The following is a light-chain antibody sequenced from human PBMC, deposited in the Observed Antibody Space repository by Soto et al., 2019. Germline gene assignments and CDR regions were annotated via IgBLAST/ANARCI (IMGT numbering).Light chain of an antibody. J-gene: IGLJ1*01. V-gene: IGLV2-14*01. Sequence: QSALTQPASVSGSPGQSITISCTGTSSDVGGYNYVSWYQQHPGKAPELMIYEVSNRPSGVSNRFSGSKSGNTASLTISGLQAEDEADYYCSSYTSSSTLVFGTGTKGTVL. CDR1: SSDVGGYNY. CDR3: SSYTSSSTLV. CDR2: EVS.